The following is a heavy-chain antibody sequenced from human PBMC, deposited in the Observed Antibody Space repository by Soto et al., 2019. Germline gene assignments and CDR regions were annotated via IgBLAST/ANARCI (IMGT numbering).Heavy chain of an antibody. CDR2: SYHSGST. J-gene: IGHJ4*02. CDR1: GGSISSSNW. CDR3: ARHVATGTTLDFDY. V-gene: IGHV4-4*02. Sequence: PSETLSLTCAVSGGSISSSNWWSWVRRPPGKGLEGIGGSYHSGSTYYNPSLKSRVTISVDTSKNQFSLKLSSVTAADTAVYYCARHVATGTTLDFDYWGQGTLVTVSS. D-gene: IGHD1-1*01.